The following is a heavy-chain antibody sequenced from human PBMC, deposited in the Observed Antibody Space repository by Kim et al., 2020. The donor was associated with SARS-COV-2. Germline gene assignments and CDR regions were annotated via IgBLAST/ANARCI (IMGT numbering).Heavy chain of an antibody. J-gene: IGHJ4*02. CDR3: AKDVWFGELLFLWGFDY. Sequence: GGSLRLSCAASGFTFSSYAMSWVRQAPGKGLEWVSAISGSGGSTYYADSVKGRFTISRDNSKNTLYLQMNSLRAEDTAVYYCAKDVWFGELLFLWGFDYWGQGTLVTVSS. CDR2: ISGSGGST. D-gene: IGHD3-10*01. CDR1: GFTFSSYA. V-gene: IGHV3-23*01.